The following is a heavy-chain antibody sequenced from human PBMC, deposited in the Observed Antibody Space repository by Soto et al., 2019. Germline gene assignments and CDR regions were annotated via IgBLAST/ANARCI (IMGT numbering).Heavy chain of an antibody. J-gene: IGHJ6*02. CDR2: INPSGGST. D-gene: IGHD3-10*01. Sequence: SVKVSCKASGYTFTSYYMHWVRQAPGQGLEWMGIINPSGGSTSYAQKFQGRVTMTRDTSTSTVYMELSSLRSEDTAVYYCARMGPITRLRAHKTPSYYYYGMDVWCQGTTFTVSS. CDR1: GYTFTSYY. V-gene: IGHV1-46*01. CDR3: ARMGPITRLRAHKTPSYYYYGMDV.